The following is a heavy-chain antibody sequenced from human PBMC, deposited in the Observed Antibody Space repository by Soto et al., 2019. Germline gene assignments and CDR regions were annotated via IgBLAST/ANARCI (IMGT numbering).Heavy chain of an antibody. V-gene: IGHV4-59*12. CDR1: GGSISSYY. CDR3: ARVQTLFGIINVFDY. J-gene: IGHJ4*02. Sequence: SETLSLTCTVSGGSISSYYWSWIRQPPGKGLEWIGYIYYSGSTHYNPSLKSRVSISVDTSESQFSLKVTSVTAADTAVYFCARVQTLFGIINVFDYWGQGTLVTVSS. D-gene: IGHD3-16*01. CDR2: IYYSGST.